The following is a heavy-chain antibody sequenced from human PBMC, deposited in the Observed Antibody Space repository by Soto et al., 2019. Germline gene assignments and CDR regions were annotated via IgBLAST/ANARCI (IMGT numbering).Heavy chain of an antibody. J-gene: IGHJ6*02. CDR3: ARDVKVTTYYYYYYYGMDV. D-gene: IGHD4-17*01. V-gene: IGHV3-33*01. Sequence: GGSLRLSCAASGFTLSSYGVHWVRQAPGKGLEWVAVIWYDGSNKYYADSVKGRFTISRDNSKNTLYLQMNSLRAEDTAVYYCARDVKVTTYYYYYYYGMDVWGQGTTVTVSS. CDR2: IWYDGSNK. CDR1: GFTLSSYG.